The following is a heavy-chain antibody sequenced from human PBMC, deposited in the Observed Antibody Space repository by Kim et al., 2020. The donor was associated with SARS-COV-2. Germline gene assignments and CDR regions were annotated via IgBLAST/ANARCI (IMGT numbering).Heavy chain of an antibody. V-gene: IGHV3-11*06. Sequence: GGSLRLSCAASGFTFSDYYMSWISQAPGKGLEWVSYISSSSSYTNYADSVKGRFTISRDNAKNSLYLQMNSLRAEDTAVYYCARSGLLRAYDYWGQGTLVTVSS. CDR1: GFTFSDYY. CDR3: ARSGLLRAYDY. J-gene: IGHJ4*02. CDR2: ISSSSSYT. D-gene: IGHD5-12*01.